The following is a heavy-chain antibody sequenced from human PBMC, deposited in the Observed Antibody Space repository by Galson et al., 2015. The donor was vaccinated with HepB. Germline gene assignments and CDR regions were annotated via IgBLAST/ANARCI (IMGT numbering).Heavy chain of an antibody. V-gene: IGHV2-70*11. D-gene: IGHD3-10*01. CDR2: IDWDDDK. J-gene: IGHJ5*02. CDR3: ARSRRPYYYGSGSYQNWFDP. CDR1: GFSLSTSGMC. Sequence: PALVKPTQTLTLTCTFSGFSLSTSGMCVSWIRQPTGKALEWLARIDWDDDKYYSTSLKTRLTISKDTSKNQVVLTMTNMDPVDTATYYCARSRRPYYYGSGSYQNWFDPWGQGTLVTVSS.